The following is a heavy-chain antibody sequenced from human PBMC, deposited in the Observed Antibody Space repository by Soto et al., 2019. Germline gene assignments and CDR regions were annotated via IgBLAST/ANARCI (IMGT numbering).Heavy chain of an antibody. CDR2: ISAYNGNT. CDR3: ARDTEDIVANELTLFDY. D-gene: IGHD5-12*01. J-gene: IGHJ4*02. CDR1: GYTFTSYG. Sequence: QVQLVQSGAEVKKPGASVKVSCKASGYTFTSYGISWVRQAPGQGLEWMGWISAYNGNTNYAQKLQGRVTMTTDTSTSTAYMELRSLRSDDTAVYYCARDTEDIVANELTLFDYWGQGTLVTVSS. V-gene: IGHV1-18*01.